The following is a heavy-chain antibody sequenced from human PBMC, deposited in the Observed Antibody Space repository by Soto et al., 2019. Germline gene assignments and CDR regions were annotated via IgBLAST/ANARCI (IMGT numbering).Heavy chain of an antibody. Sequence: QVQLVESGGGVVQPGRSLRLSRAASGFTFSSYAMHWVRQAPGKGLEWVAVISYDGSNKYYADSVKGRFTISRDNSKNTLYLQMNSLRAEDTAVYYCARDKGSGSYYYSPYYYGMDVWGQGTTVTVSS. CDR1: GFTFSSYA. D-gene: IGHD3-10*01. J-gene: IGHJ6*02. V-gene: IGHV3-30-3*01. CDR2: ISYDGSNK. CDR3: ARDKGSGSYYYSPYYYGMDV.